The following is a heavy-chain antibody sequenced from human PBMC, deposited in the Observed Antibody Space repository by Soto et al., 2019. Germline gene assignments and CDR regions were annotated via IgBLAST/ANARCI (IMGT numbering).Heavy chain of an antibody. CDR1: GGSMRNYY. CDR3: KSSYSTSSSPDY. J-gene: IGHJ4*02. Sequence: ASETLSLTCSVSGGSMRNYYWNWIRQPPGRGLEWIGYVYHSGSTNYNPSLKSRVSMSVDVSRNHFSLTLHSVTAADTAVYFCKSSYSTSSSPDYWGQGTLVTVSS. V-gene: IGHV4-59*01. CDR2: VYHSGST. D-gene: IGHD6-13*01.